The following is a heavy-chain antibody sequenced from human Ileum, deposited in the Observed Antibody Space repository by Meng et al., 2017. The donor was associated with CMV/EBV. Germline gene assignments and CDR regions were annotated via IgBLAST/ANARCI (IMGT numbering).Heavy chain of an antibody. D-gene: IGHD2-2*01. CDR3: ARVLGCSSTSCYSNWFDP. CDR2: IKQDGSEK. Sequence: GGSLRLSCAASGFTFSSYWMSWVRQAPGKGLEWVANIKQDGSEKYYVDSVKGRCTISRDNAKNSLYLQMNSLRAEDTAVYYCARVLGCSSTSCYSNWFDPWGQGTLVTVSS. CDR1: GFTFSSYW. V-gene: IGHV3-7*01. J-gene: IGHJ5*02.